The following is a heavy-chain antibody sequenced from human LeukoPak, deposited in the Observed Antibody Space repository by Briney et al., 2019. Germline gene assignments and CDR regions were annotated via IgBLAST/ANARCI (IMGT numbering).Heavy chain of an antibody. J-gene: IGHJ4*02. CDR3: ARDRGYCSSTSCYGTYDC. CDR1: GGTFSSYA. D-gene: IGHD2-2*01. CDR2: IIPIFGTA. V-gene: IGHV1-69*06. Sequence: SVKVSCKASGGTFSSYAISWVRQAPGQGLEWMGGIIPIFGTANYAQKFQGRVTITADKSTSTAYMELSSLRSEDTAVYYCARDRGYCSSTSCYGTYDCWGQGTLVTVSS.